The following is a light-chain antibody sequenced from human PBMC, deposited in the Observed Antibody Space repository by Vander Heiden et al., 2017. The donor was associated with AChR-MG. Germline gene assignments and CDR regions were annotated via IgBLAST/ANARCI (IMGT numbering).Light chain of an antibody. J-gene: IGLJ1*01. CDR3: LLSYSGGYV. Sequence: QAVVTQEPPLTVSPGGTVTLTCGSSTGAVPSGHYPYWFQQKPGQAPRTLISDTSNKHSWTPARFSGSLLGGKAALTLSGAQPEDEAEYYCLLSYSGGYVFGTGTEVTVL. CDR2: DTS. CDR1: TGAVPSGHY. V-gene: IGLV7-46*01.